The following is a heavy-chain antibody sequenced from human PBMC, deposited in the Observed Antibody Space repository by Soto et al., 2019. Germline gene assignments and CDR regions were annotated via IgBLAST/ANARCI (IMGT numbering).Heavy chain of an antibody. D-gene: IGHD6-13*01. Sequence: GWSLRLSCAASVITFIADAMSWVRQAPGKGLEWVSAISGSGATTYYADSVKGRFTISRDKSKNTLYLQMNSLRAEDTALYYCAKSFSSNWYDYFDYWGQGSLVTVSS. V-gene: IGHV3-23*01. CDR2: ISGSGATT. CDR1: VITFIADA. J-gene: IGHJ4*02. CDR3: AKSFSSNWYDYFDY.